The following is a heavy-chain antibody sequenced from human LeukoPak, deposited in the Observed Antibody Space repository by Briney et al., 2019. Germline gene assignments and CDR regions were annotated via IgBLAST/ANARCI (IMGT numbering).Heavy chain of an antibody. J-gene: IGHJ4*02. Sequence: PGRSLRLSCAASGFTFSTYGMHWVRQAPGKGLEGVADISYDGSNKYYADSVKGRFTISRDDSKNTLYLQMDSLRPEDTAVYYCAKDRSSTWSFDFWGQGTLVTVSS. CDR1: GFTFSTYG. V-gene: IGHV3-30*18. CDR2: ISYDGSNK. D-gene: IGHD6-13*01. CDR3: AKDRSSTWSFDF.